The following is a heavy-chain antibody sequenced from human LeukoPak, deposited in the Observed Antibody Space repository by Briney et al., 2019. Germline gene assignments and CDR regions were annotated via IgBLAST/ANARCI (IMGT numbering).Heavy chain of an antibody. V-gene: IGHV4-38-2*02. CDR2: IYHSGST. CDR1: GYSISNGYY. CDR3: AGREFDDY. Sequence: SETLSLTCTVSGYSISNGYYWGWMRQPPGKGLEWIGSIYHSGSTYYNPSLKSRVTISVDTSKNQFSLKLSSVTAADTAVYYCAGREFDDYWGQGTLVTVSS. D-gene: IGHD3-10*01. J-gene: IGHJ4*02.